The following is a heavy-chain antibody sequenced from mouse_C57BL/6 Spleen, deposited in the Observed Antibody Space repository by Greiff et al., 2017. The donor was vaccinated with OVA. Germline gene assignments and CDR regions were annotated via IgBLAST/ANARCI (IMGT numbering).Heavy chain of an antibody. V-gene: IGHV2-2*01. J-gene: IGHJ4*01. CDR3: ARNAVYYGSSYDYAMDY. D-gene: IGHD1-1*01. Sequence: VKLVESGPGLVQPSQSLSITCTVSGFSLTSYGVHWVRQSPGKGLEWLGVIWSGGSTDYNAAFISRLSISKDNSKSQVFFKMNSLQADDTAIYYCARNAVYYGSSYDYAMDYWGQGTSVTVSS. CDR1: GFSLTSYG. CDR2: IWSGGST.